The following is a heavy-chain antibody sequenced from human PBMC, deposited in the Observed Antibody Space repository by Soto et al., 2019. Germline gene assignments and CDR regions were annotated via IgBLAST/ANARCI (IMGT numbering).Heavy chain of an antibody. D-gene: IGHD6-6*01. V-gene: IGHV2-70*01. CDR1: GFSLSTSGMC. CDR2: IDWDDDK. CDR3: ARIGSSSSVDTAFFDY. Sequence: SGPTLVNPTQTLTLTCTFSGFSLSTSGMCVSWIRQPPGKALEWLALIDWDDDKYYSTSLKTRLTISKDTSKNQVVLTMTNMDPVDTATYYCARIGSSSSVDTAFFDYWGQGTLVTVSS. J-gene: IGHJ4*02.